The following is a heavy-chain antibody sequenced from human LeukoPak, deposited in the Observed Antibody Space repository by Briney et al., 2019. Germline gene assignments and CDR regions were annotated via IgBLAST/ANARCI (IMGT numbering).Heavy chain of an antibody. CDR1: GDSVSGHY. CDR3: ARAPMAITTSAFPDAFDF. CDR2: VSYSGGT. Sequence: SETLSVTCTVSGDSVSGHYWSWIRQTRGKGLEWIGYVSYSGGTNYDPSLKRRVSISLDTSKNQFSLKLSSPAATDPAVYYCARAPMAITTSAFPDAFDFWGQGTMVTVSS. D-gene: IGHD5-12*01. J-gene: IGHJ3*01. V-gene: IGHV4-59*02.